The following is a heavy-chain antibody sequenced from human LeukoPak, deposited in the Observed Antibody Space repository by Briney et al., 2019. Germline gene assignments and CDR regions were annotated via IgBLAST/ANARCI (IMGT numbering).Heavy chain of an antibody. CDR3: ARDGVTIFGVVIPLHYYYYMDV. J-gene: IGHJ6*03. V-gene: IGHV1-46*01. Sequence: ASVKVSCKASGYTFTSYYMHWVRQAPGQGLEWMGIINPSGGSTSYAQKFQGRVTMTRDMSTSTVYMELSSLRSEDTAVYYCARDGVTIFGVVIPLHYYYYMDVWGKGTTVTVSS. D-gene: IGHD3-3*01. CDR2: INPSGGST. CDR1: GYTFTSYY.